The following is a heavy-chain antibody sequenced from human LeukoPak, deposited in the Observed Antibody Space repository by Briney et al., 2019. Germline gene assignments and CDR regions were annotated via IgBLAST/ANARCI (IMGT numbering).Heavy chain of an antibody. CDR1: GYTFTGYY. V-gene: IGHV1-2*02. CDR3: ARDLYSGSYYDY. D-gene: IGHD1-26*01. CDR2: INPNSGGT. J-gene: IGHJ4*02. Sequence: ASVKVSCKASGYTFTGYYMHWVRQAPGQGLGWMGWINPNSGGTNYAQKFQGRVTMTRDTSISTAYMELSRLRSDDTAVYYCARDLYSGSYYDYWGQGTLVTVSS.